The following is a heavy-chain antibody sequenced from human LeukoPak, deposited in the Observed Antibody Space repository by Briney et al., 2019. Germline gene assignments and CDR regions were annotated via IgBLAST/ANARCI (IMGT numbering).Heavy chain of an antibody. CDR3: ARGPEWELPNDYYFDF. D-gene: IGHD1-26*01. CDR2: IYHSGST. V-gene: IGHV4-38-2*02. J-gene: IGHJ4*02. Sequence: SETLSLTCTVSGYSISSGYYWGWIRQPPGKGLEWIGSIYHSGSTYYNPSLKSRVTISVDTSKNQFSLKLSSVTAADTAVYYCARGPEWELPNDYYFDFWGQGTLVTVSS. CDR1: GYSISSGYY.